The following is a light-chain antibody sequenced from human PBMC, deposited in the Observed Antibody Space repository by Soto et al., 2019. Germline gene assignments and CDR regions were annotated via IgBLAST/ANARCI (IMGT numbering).Light chain of an antibody. CDR2: DAS. Sequence: DIQMTQSPSTLSASVGDRVTITCRASQSISTWLAWYQQRPGKAPKLLIYDASNLESGVPSTFSGSGSGTEFTLTISSLQPDDFATYYCQQYSSYSYTFGQGTKLEIK. CDR1: QSISTW. J-gene: IGKJ2*01. CDR3: QQYSSYSYT. V-gene: IGKV1-5*01.